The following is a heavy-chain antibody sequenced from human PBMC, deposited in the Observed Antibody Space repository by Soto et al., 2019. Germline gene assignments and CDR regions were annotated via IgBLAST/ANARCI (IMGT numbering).Heavy chain of an antibody. D-gene: IGHD3-16*01. CDR1: GGSISSYY. CDR3: ARSRGGYFDY. Sequence: QVQLQESGPGLVKPSETLSLTCTVSGGSISSYYWSWIRQPPGKGLEWIGYIYYSGSTNYNPSLKSRVTISVDTSKNQFSLKLSSVTAADTAVYYSARSRGGYFDYWGQGTLVTVSS. V-gene: IGHV4-59*01. J-gene: IGHJ4*02. CDR2: IYYSGST.